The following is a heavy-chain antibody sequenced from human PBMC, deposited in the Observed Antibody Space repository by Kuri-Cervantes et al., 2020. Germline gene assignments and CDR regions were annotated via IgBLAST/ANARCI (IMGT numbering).Heavy chain of an antibody. V-gene: IGHV3-30-3*01. CDR1: GFTVSSYA. CDR3: ARDHSSSWYNYFDY. D-gene: IGHD6-13*01. J-gene: IGHJ4*02. Sequence: GEFLKISCAASGFTVSSYAMHWVRQAPGKGLEWVAVISYDGSNKYYADSVKGRFTISRDNSKNTLYLQMNSLRAADTAVYYCARDHSSSWYNYFDYWGQGTLVTVSS. CDR2: ISYDGSNK.